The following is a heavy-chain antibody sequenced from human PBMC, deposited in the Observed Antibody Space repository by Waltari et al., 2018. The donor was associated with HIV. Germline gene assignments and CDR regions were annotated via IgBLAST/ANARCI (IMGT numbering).Heavy chain of an antibody. D-gene: IGHD3-16*01. V-gene: IGHV4-39*01. CDR2: IDYSGST. CDR3: ARAWGYYGMDV. J-gene: IGHJ6*02. CDR1: GGSISSSSYY. Sequence: QLQLQESGPGLVKPSETLSLTCTVSGGSISSSSYYWGWIRQPPGKGLEWIGSIDYSGSTYYNPSLKSRVTISVDTSKNQFSLKLSSVTAADTAVYYCARAWGYYGMDVWGQGTTVTVSS.